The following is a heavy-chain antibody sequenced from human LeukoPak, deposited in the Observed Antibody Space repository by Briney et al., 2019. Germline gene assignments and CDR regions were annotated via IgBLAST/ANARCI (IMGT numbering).Heavy chain of an antibody. CDR1: GYTFTDCY. CDR2: VDPEDGET. Sequence: ASVKVSCKVSGYTFTDCYMHWVQRAPGKGLEWMGLVDPEDGETIYAEKFQGRVTITADTSTDTAYMELSSLRSEDTAVYYCAVSEKVVPAAKGGFDYWGQGTLVTVSS. J-gene: IGHJ4*02. CDR3: AVSEKVVPAAKGGFDY. D-gene: IGHD2-2*01. V-gene: IGHV1-69-2*01.